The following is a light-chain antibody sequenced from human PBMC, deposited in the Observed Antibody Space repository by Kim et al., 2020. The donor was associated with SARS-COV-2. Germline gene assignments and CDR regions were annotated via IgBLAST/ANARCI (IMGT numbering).Light chain of an antibody. CDR2: GAS. J-gene: IGKJ2*01. CDR1: KSVSSSY. Sequence: LSPGERATRSCRASKSVSSSYLAWYQQKPGQSPRLLIYGASSRATGIPDRFSGSGSGTDFTLTISRLEPEDFAVYYCQQYGSSPYTFGQGTKLEIK. V-gene: IGKV3-20*01. CDR3: QQYGSSPYT.